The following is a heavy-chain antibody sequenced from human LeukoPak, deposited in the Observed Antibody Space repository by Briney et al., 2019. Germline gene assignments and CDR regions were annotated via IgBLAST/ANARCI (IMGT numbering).Heavy chain of an antibody. CDR3: AREEYD. J-gene: IGHJ4*02. D-gene: IGHD2-2*01. Sequence: GGSLRLSCAASGFSFSRYSINGVRQAPGKGLEWISYISAGGSTMYYADSVKGRFTISRDNAKNALYLQVSSLRDEDTAVYYCAREEYDWGQGTLVTVSS. CDR2: ISAGGSTM. V-gene: IGHV3-48*02. CDR1: GFSFSRYS.